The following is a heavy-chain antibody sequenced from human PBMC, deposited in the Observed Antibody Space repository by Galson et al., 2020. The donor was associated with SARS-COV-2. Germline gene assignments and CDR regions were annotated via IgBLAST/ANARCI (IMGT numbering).Heavy chain of an antibody. V-gene: IGHV3-30*04. D-gene: IGHD1-26*01. CDR3: ARDGGVGAPPGDY. Sequence: GESLKISCAASGFTFSSYPLHWVRQAPGKGLEWVAVISYDGSHKNYADSVKGRFTISRDNSKNTLYLQMNSLRAEDTAVYYCARDGGVGAPPGDYWGQGTLVTVSS. CDR1: GFTFSSYP. CDR2: ISYDGSHK. J-gene: IGHJ4*02.